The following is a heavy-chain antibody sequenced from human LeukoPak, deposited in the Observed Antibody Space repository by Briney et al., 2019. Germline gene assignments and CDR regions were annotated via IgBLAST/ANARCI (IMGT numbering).Heavy chain of an antibody. D-gene: IGHD2/OR15-2a*01. V-gene: IGHV3-43*02. Sequence: GGSLRLSCAASGFTFDDYAMHWVRQAPGKGLEWVSLISGDGGSTYYADSVKGRFTISRDNANNALFLQMKGLRVEDTAVYYCSSQPAVLDLDCWGQGALVTVSS. J-gene: IGHJ4*02. CDR3: SSQPAVLDLDC. CDR1: GFTFDDYA. CDR2: ISGDGGST.